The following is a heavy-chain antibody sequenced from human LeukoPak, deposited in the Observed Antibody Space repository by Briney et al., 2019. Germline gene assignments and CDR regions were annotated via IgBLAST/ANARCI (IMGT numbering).Heavy chain of an antibody. CDR2: INPNSGGT. Sequence: GASVKVSCRTSGYTFTGYSLHWVRQAPGQGLDWMGCINPNSGGTNYAQNFQCRVTMTRGTTITTAYMELTRLRSDDTAVYYCATDGRPIATAGTGYFDYWGQGTLVTVSS. CDR1: GYTFTGYS. CDR3: ATDGRPIATAGTGYFDY. V-gene: IGHV1-2*02. J-gene: IGHJ4*02. D-gene: IGHD6-13*01.